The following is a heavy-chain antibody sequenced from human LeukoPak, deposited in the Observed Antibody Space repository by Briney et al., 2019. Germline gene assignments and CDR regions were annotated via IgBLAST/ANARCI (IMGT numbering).Heavy chain of an antibody. CDR1: GYTFGAYY. D-gene: IGHD2-15*01. Sequence: ASVKVSCKASGYTFGAYYMYWVRQAPGQGLEWMGWIRPNSGGTNYTQKFQGRVTMTRDTSINTAYMELSRLTSDDTAVYFCARDVHVAATVFSLNRFDPWGQGTRVTVSS. J-gene: IGHJ5*02. V-gene: IGHV1-2*02. CDR3: ARDVHVAATVFSLNRFDP. CDR2: IRPNSGGT.